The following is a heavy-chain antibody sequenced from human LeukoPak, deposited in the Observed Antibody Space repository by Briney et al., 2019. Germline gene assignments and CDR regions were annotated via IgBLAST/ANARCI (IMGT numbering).Heavy chain of an antibody. Sequence: TSETLSLTCTVSGGSISSYYWSWIRQPAGKGLEWIGRIYTSGSTNYNPSLKSRVTMSVDTSKNQFSLQLNSVTPEDTAVYYCARGGSSGWYYRRLRENWFDPWGQGTLVTVSS. CDR1: GGSISSYY. CDR2: IYTSGST. V-gene: IGHV4-4*07. D-gene: IGHD6-19*01. J-gene: IGHJ5*02. CDR3: ARGGSSGWYYRRLRENWFDP.